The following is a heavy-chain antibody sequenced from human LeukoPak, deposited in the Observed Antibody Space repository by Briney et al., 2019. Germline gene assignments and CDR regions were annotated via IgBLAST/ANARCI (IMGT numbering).Heavy chain of an antibody. V-gene: IGHV4-38-2*02. D-gene: IGHD5-24*01. CDR3: ASPYRWFNWFDP. J-gene: IGHJ5*02. CDR2: IYYSGST. CDR1: GYSISSGYY. Sequence: PSETLSLTCTVSGYSISSGYYWGWIRQPPGKGLEWIGSIYYSGSTYYNPSLKSRVTISVDTSKNQFSLKLSSVTAADTAVYYCASPYRWFNWFDPWGQGTLVTVSS.